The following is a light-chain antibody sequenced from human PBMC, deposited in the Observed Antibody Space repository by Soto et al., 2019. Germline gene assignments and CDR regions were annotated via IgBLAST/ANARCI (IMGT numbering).Light chain of an antibody. V-gene: IGKV1-5*01. Sequence: DIQMTQSPSTLSASVGDRVTITCRASQSITNWLAWYQQKPGKAPKLLVYDASILESGVPSRFRGSGYGTEFNLTISSLQPDDCATYYCQQYNSYSPLTFGPGTIVDIK. CDR3: QQYNSYSPLT. CDR2: DAS. J-gene: IGKJ3*01. CDR1: QSITNW.